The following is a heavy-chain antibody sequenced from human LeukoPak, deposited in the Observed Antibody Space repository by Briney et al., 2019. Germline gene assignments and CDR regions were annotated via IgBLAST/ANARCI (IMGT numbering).Heavy chain of an antibody. CDR1: GFTFSGYW. J-gene: IGHJ6*02. Sequence: PGGSLRLSCAASGFTFSGYWMRWIRQAPGKGLVWVSRISSDGSTTSYADSVKGRFTISRDNAKNTLYLQMNSLRAEDTAVYYCARGSWPAGMDVWGQGTTVTVSS. D-gene: IGHD6-13*01. V-gene: IGHV3-74*01. CDR2: ISSDGSTT. CDR3: ARGSWPAGMDV.